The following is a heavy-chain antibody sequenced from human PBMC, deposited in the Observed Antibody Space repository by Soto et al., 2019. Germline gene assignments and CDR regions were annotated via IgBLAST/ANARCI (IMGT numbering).Heavy chain of an antibody. CDR2: VSDSGAST. V-gene: IGHV3-23*01. D-gene: IGHD1-7*01. CDR1: GFMFSGYA. J-gene: IGHJ4*02. Sequence: PGGSLRLSGVVCGFMFSGYAIHWVRQAPWKGLEWVSTVSDSGASTYYAQSVKGRFNVSRDNSNNMLSLQMNSLRAEDTALYYCAKGPNWNYPDYSGQRTLVAVYS. CDR3: AKGPNWNYPDY.